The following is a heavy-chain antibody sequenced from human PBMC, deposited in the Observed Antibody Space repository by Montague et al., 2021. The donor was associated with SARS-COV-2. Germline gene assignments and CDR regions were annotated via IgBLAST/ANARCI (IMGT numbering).Heavy chain of an antibody. CDR3: ASALGYCSSTSCYSVYGMDV. CDR1: GGSISSSSYY. CDR2: IYYSGST. V-gene: IGHV4-39*01. D-gene: IGHD2-2*01. Sequence: SETLSLTCTVSGGSISSSSYYRGWIRQPPGKGLEWIGSIYYSGSTYYNPSLKSRVTISVDTSKNQFSLKLSSVTAADTAVYYCASALGYCSSTSCYSVYGMDVWGQGTTVTVSS. J-gene: IGHJ6*02.